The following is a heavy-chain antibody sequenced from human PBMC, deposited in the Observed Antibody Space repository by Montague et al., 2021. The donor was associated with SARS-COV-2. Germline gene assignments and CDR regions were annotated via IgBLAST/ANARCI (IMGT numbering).Heavy chain of an antibody. CDR2: IHHSGTT. D-gene: IGHD2-2*01. V-gene: IGHV4-39*01. Sequence: TLSLTCTVSGGSVSGTSYHWAWIRQPPGKGLEWIVNIHHSGTTFXXLSLKSRVTISVDTSKNEVSLKSNSVTAADTAVYYCARQGGPAGKHWFDPWGQGTLVTVSS. CDR1: GGSVSGTSYH. CDR3: ARQGGPAGKHWFDP. J-gene: IGHJ5*02.